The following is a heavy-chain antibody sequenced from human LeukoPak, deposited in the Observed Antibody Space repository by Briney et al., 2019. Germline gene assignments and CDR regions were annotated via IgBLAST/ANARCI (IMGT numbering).Heavy chain of an antibody. CDR3: ARGGYSSGWYDAFDI. CDR2: ISSSGSTI. V-gene: IGHV3-48*03. D-gene: IGHD6-19*01. CDR1: GFTFSSYE. J-gene: IGHJ3*02. Sequence: GGSLRLSCAASGFTFSSYEMNWVRQAPGKGLEWVSYISSSGSTIYYADSVKGRFTISRDNAKNSLYLQMNSLRAEDTAVYYCARGGYSSGWYDAFDIWGQGTMVTVSS.